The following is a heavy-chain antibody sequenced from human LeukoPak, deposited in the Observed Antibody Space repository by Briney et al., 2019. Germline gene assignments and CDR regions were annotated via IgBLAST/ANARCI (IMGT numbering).Heavy chain of an antibody. CDR3: ARVGHYYDSSGQTWFDP. Sequence: ASVKVSCKASGYTFTGYYMHWVRQAPGQGLEWMGWINPNSGGTNYAQKFQGRVTMTRETSISTAYMELSRLRSDDTAVYYCARVGHYYDSSGQTWFDPWGQGTLVTVSS. D-gene: IGHD3-22*01. J-gene: IGHJ5*02. CDR2: INPNSGGT. V-gene: IGHV1-2*02. CDR1: GYTFTGYY.